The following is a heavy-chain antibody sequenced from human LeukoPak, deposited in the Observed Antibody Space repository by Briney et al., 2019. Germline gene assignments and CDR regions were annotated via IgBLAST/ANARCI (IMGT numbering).Heavy chain of an antibody. D-gene: IGHD3-16*01. CDR3: GSVRGILSYFDL. CDR2: INLNTGGT. Sequence: ASVKVSCKASGGTFSSYAISWVRQAPGQGPEWMGWINLNTGGTNYAQKLDGRFSMTRDTSINTAFMELSGLRFDDTAVYYCGSVRGILSYFDLWGRGTLVTVSS. CDR1: GGTFSSYA. J-gene: IGHJ2*01. V-gene: IGHV1-2*02.